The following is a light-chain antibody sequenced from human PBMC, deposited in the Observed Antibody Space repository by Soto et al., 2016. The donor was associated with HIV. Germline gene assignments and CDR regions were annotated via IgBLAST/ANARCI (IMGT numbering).Light chain of an antibody. CDR1: QSLLHSNGYYY. CDR2: LGS. CDR3: MQGKYWRT. V-gene: IGKV2-28*01. J-gene: IGKJ1*01. Sequence: DIVMTRSPLTLPVTPGESASISCRSSQSLLHSNGYYYLTWYLQKPGQSPRLLMYLGSTRASWVPDRFSGSGSGTDFTLKISRVEAEDVGVYYCMQGKYWRTFGQGTKV.